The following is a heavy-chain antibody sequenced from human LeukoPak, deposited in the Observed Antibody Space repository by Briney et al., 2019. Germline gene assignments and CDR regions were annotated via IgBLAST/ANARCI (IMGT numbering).Heavy chain of an antibody. CDR1: GDSISRSSYY. CDR3: ARGYYAPPVGYYYMDL. D-gene: IGHD3-3*01. CDR2: IYYSGST. V-gene: IGHV4-39*01. J-gene: IGHJ6*03. Sequence: SETLSLTCTVSGDSISRSSYYWGWIRQPPGKGLEWIGSIYYSGSTYDNPSLKSRVTISVDTSKNQFSLQLTSVTAADTAVYYCARGYYAPPVGYYYMDLWGRGTTVTVSS.